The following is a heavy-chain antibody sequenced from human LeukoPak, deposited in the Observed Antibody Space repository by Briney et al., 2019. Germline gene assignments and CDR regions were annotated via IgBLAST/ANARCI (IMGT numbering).Heavy chain of an antibody. V-gene: IGHV4-39*07. Sequence: SETLSLTCTVSGGSVSTSDYYWGWIRQSPVKGLEWIGDVFYTGKTNYNPSLRGRATISIDTSKNQFSLKLTYVTAADSAVYHCARVFDSWGQGTLVTVSS. J-gene: IGHJ4*02. CDR1: GGSVSTSDYY. CDR3: ARVFDS. CDR2: VFYTGKT.